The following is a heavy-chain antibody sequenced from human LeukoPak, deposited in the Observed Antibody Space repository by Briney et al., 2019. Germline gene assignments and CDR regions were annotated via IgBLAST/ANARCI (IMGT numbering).Heavy chain of an antibody. J-gene: IGHJ6*02. CDR2: ISYDGIYT. CDR3: ARGADGSYSSGSYSSHYGMDV. V-gene: IGHV3-30-3*01. CDR1: GFTFSSYA. Sequence: PGGSLRLACAASGFTFSSYAVHWVRQAPGKGLEWVAVISYDGIYTSYADSVKGRFTISRDNSRNTLYLEMNSLRAEDTAVYYCARGADGSYSSGSYSSHYGMDVWGQGTTVTVSS. D-gene: IGHD6-19*01.